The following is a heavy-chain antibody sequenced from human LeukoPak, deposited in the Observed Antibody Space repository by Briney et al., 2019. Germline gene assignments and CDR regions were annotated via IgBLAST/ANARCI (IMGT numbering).Heavy chain of an antibody. J-gene: IGHJ4*02. CDR1: GGSLSGSGYY. D-gene: IGHD6-19*01. V-gene: IGHV4-39*01. Sequence: SETLSLTCIVSGGSLSGSGYYWGWIRQPPGKGLEWIGSIHYSGTTYYNPSLKSRVTISVDTSKNQFSLKLSSVTAADTAVFYCARHRMGSGWPIDSWGQGTLVAVSS. CDR2: IHYSGTT. CDR3: ARHRMGSGWPIDS.